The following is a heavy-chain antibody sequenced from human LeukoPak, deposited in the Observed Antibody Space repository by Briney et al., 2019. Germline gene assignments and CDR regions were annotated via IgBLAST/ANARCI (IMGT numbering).Heavy chain of an antibody. CDR2: ISYYGSNK. CDR1: GFTFSSYA. CDR3: ARDRGEYGDYYYYYGMDV. V-gene: IGHV3-30*04. D-gene: IGHD4-17*01. J-gene: IGHJ6*02. Sequence: GGSLRLSCAASGFTFSSYAMHWVRQAPDKGLEWVAVISYYGSNKYYADSVKGRFTISRDNSKNTLYLQMNSLRAEDTAVYYCARDRGEYGDYYYYYGMDVWGQGTTVTVSS.